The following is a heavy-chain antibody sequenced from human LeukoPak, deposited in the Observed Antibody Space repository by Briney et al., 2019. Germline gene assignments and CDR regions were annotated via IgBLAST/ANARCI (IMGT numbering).Heavy chain of an antibody. Sequence: SETLSLTCTVSGGSISSYYWSWIPQPPGKGLEWIGYIYYSGSTNYNPSLKSRVTISVDTSKNQFSLKLSSVTAADTAVYYCARVSARGDYDYYYGMDVWGQGTTVTVSS. CDR3: ARVSARGDYDYYYGMDV. CDR2: IYYSGST. CDR1: GGSISSYY. D-gene: IGHD2-21*02. V-gene: IGHV4-59*01. J-gene: IGHJ6*02.